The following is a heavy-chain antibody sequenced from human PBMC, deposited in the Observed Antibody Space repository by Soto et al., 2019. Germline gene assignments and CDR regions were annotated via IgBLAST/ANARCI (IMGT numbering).Heavy chain of an antibody. V-gene: IGHV1-69*13. CDR1: GGTFNKYA. CDR3: ARQFDYDTSGYYYAY. CDR2: IIPLFGTA. J-gene: IGHJ4*02. Sequence: SVKVSCKASGGTFNKYAIDWVRQAPGQGLEWMGGIIPLFGTANYAQKFQGRVTITADEATSTAYMELSSLRSEDTAVYYCARQFDYDTSGYYYAYWGQGTLVTISS. D-gene: IGHD3-22*01.